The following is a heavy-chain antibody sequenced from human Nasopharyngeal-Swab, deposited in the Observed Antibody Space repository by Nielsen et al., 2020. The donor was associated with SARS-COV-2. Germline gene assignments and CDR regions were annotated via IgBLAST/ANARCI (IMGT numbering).Heavy chain of an antibody. J-gene: IGHJ3*02. Sequence: GSLRLSCTVSGGSISSYYWSWIRQPAGKGLEWIGRFYTTGSTDYNPSLKSRVTISVDTSKNQFSLKLSSVTAADTAVYYCARSYCSSTRCANAFAIWGQGTMVTVSS. CDR2: FYTTGST. CDR1: GGSISSYY. V-gene: IGHV4-4*07. CDR3: ARSYCSSTRCANAFAI. D-gene: IGHD2-2*01.